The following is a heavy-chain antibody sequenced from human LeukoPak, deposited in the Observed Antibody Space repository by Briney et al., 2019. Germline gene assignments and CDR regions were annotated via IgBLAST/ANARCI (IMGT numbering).Heavy chain of an antibody. CDR1: GGSISPYY. CDR3: ARYSNYGDYYYYYMDV. CDR2: IYYSGST. V-gene: IGHV4-59*01. Sequence: SETLSLTCTVSGGSISPYYWSWIRQPPGKGLEWIEYIYYSGSTNYNPSLKSRVTISVDTSKNQFSLKLSSVTAADTAVYYCARYSNYGDYYYYYMDVWGKGTTVTVSS. J-gene: IGHJ6*03. D-gene: IGHD4-11*01.